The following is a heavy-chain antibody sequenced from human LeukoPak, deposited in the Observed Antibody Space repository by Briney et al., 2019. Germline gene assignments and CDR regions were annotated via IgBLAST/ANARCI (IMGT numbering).Heavy chain of an antibody. CDR2: IKQDGSEK. J-gene: IGHJ4*02. D-gene: IGHD3-22*01. Sequence: PGGSLRLSCAASGFTFSSYWMSWVRQAPGKGLEWVANIKQDGSEKYYVDSVKGRFTISRDNSKNTLYLQMNSLRAEDTAVYYCAKSTQAYYYDSSPHYWGQGTLVTVSS. CDR1: GFTFSSYW. CDR3: AKSTQAYYYDSSPHY. V-gene: IGHV3-7*01.